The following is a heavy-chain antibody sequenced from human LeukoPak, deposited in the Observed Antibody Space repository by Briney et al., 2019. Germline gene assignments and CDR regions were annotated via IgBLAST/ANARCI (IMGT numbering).Heavy chain of an antibody. CDR1: GFTFSSYS. Sequence: GGPLRLSCAASGFTFSSYSMNWVRQAPGKGLEWVSSISSSSSYIYYADSVKGRFTISRDNAKNSLYLQMNSLRAEDTAVYYCARAIGYSYGFDYWGQGTLVTVSS. D-gene: IGHD5-18*01. V-gene: IGHV3-21*01. CDR2: ISSSSSYI. J-gene: IGHJ4*02. CDR3: ARAIGYSYGFDY.